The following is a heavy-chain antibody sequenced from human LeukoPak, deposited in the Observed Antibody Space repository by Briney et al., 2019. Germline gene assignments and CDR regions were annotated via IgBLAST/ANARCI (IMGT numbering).Heavy chain of an antibody. J-gene: IGHJ4*02. CDR3: ARRVIRMFRGVIRHPEYFDY. D-gene: IGHD3-10*01. CDR2: IYYSGST. Sequence: PSETLSLTCTVSGGSTSSYYWSWIRQPPGKGLEWIGYIYYSGSTNYNPSLKSRVTITMNTAKNQFSLKLSPGTAAYAAVYYYARRVIRMFRGVIRHPEYFDYWGQGTLVTVSS. CDR1: GGSTSSYY. V-gene: IGHV4-59*08.